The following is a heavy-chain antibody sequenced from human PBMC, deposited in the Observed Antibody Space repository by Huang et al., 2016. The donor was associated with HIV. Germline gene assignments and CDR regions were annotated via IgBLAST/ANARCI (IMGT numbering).Heavy chain of an antibody. CDR2: IHYSGST. V-gene: IGHV4-59*01. CDR1: GGSISSYY. D-gene: IGHD6-13*01. Sequence: QVQLQESGPGLVKPSETLSLTCTVSGGSISSYYWSWIRQPPGKGLEWIGYIHYSGSTNYNPSLKGRVTTSVDTYKNQFFLKLSSVTAADTAVYYCARGGPYSRDYYYYGMDVWGQGTTVTVSS. CDR3: ARGGPYSRDYYYYGMDV. J-gene: IGHJ6*02.